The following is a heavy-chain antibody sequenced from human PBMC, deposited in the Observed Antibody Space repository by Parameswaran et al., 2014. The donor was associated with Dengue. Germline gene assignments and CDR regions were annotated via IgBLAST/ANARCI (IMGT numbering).Heavy chain of an antibody. D-gene: IGHD2-2*01. CDR3: ARKGFAVVS. CDR2: IYHSGST. J-gene: IGHJ4*02. V-gene: IGHV4-4*02. Sequence: WIRQPPGKGLEWIGEIYHSGSTNYNPSLKSRVTISVDKSKNQFSLKLSSVTAADTAVYYCARKGFAVVSWGQGTLVTVSS.